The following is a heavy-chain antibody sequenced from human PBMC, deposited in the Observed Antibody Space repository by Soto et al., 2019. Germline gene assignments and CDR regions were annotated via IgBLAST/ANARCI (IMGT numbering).Heavy chain of an antibody. V-gene: IGHV4-31*03. CDR3: ARVGGYGEINWFDP. CDR2: IYYSGST. CDR1: GGSISSGGYY. D-gene: IGHD4-17*01. J-gene: IGHJ5*02. Sequence: SETLSLTCTVSGGSISSGGYYWSWIRQHPGKGLEWIGYIYYSGSTYYNPSLKSRVTISVDTSKNQFSLKLSSVTAADTAVYYCARVGGYGEINWFDPWGQGTLVTVSS.